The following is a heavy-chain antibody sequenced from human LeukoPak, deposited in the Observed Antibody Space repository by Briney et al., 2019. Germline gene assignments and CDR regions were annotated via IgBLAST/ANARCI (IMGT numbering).Heavy chain of an antibody. Sequence: ASVKVSCKASGYTFTGYYMHWVRQAPGQGLEWMGRINPNSGGTNYAQKFQGGVTMTRDTSISTAYMELSRLRSDGTAVYYCARDPDSITIFGVVTETISRYWGQGTLVTVSS. V-gene: IGHV1-2*06. CDR1: GYTFTGYY. CDR3: ARDPDSITIFGVVTETISRY. D-gene: IGHD3-3*01. CDR2: INPNSGGT. J-gene: IGHJ4*02.